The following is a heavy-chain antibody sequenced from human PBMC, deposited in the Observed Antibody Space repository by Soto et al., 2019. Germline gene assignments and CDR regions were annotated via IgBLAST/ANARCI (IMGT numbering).Heavy chain of an antibody. CDR2: IYSGGST. Sequence: EVQLVETGGGLIQPGGSLRLSCAASGFTVSSNYMSWVRQAPGKGLEWVSVIYSGGSTYYADSVKGRFTISRDNSKNTLYLQMNSLRAEDTAVYYCARATQEWLYSDYWGQGTLVTVSS. CDR1: GFTVSSNY. J-gene: IGHJ4*02. V-gene: IGHV3-53*02. D-gene: IGHD3-3*01. CDR3: ARATQEWLYSDY.